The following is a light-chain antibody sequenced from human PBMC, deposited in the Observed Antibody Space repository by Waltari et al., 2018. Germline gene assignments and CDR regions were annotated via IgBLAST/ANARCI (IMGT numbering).Light chain of an antibody. Sequence: QSVLTQPPSVSGAPGQRVTIPCTGSWSNLGAGVDVPCYQQIPGGAPKLLIYGNINRPSGVPDRFSGSKSGTSASLAITGLQAEDEADYYCQSYDSRLSGYVFGTATTVTVL. V-gene: IGLV1-40*01. CDR2: GNI. CDR1: WSNLGAGVD. J-gene: IGLJ1*01. CDR3: QSYDSRLSGYV.